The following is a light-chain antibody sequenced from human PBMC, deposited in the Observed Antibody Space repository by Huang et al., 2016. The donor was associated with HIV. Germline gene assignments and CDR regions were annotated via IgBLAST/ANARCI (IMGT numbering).Light chain of an antibody. V-gene: IGKV4-1*01. CDR3: QQYDTSPWT. CDR1: QRVVYRSNNKNY. Sequence: DIVMTQSPDSLAVSLGERATINCKSSQRVVYRSNNKNYLAWYQQKPGQPPKLLIYLASTRESGVPDRFTGSGSGTDFSLTISSLEAEDVAVYYCQQYDTSPWTFGQGTKVEIK. J-gene: IGKJ1*01. CDR2: LAS.